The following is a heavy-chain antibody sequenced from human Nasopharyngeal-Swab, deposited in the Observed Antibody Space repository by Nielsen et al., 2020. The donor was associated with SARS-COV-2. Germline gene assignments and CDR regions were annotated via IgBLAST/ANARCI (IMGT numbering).Heavy chain of an antibody. CDR2: IYYSGSI. J-gene: IGHJ6*04. D-gene: IGHD3-22*01. Sequence: CQAPEKGLEWVGYIYYSGSIYYNPSLKSRVTISVDTSKNQFSLKLSSVTAADTAVYYCARQSWAGYYYDSSGYMDVWGKGTTVTVSS. CDR3: ARQSWAGYYYDSSGYMDV. V-gene: IGHV4-31*02.